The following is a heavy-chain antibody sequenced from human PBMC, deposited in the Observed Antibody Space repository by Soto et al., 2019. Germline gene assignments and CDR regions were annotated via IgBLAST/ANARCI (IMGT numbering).Heavy chain of an antibody. D-gene: IGHD5-18*01. CDR2: INAGNGNT. J-gene: IGHJ6*02. CDR1: GYTFTSYA. Sequence: QVQLVQSGAEEKKPGASVKVSCKASGYTFTSYAMHWVRQAPGQRLEWMGWINAGNGNTKYSQKFQXXXXIXXXTSASTXYXXXXSXRSXDTAXYYCAREGYSYEGMDVWGQGTTVTVSS. V-gene: IGHV1-3*05. CDR3: AREGYSYEGMDV.